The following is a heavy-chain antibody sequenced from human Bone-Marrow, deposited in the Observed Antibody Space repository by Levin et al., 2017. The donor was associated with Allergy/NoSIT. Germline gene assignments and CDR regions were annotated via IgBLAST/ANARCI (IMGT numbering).Heavy chain of an antibody. J-gene: IGHJ4*02. D-gene: IGHD6-19*01. V-gene: IGHV3-23*01. CDR1: GFTFSSYA. CDR3: AKDSMGIAMAPVYFDY. Sequence: GESLKISCAASGFTFSSYAMTWVRQAPGKGLEWVSSISGSGDNTHYADSVKGRFTISRDNSKNTLYMQVNILRAEDTAVYYCAKDSMGIAMAPVYFDYWGQGTRVTVSS. CDR2: ISGSGDNT.